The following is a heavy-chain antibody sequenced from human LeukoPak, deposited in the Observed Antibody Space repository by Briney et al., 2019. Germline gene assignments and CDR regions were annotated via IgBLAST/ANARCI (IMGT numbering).Heavy chain of an antibody. D-gene: IGHD4-17*01. J-gene: IGHJ4*02. V-gene: IGHV3-21*01. CDR2: ISSGSSAI. CDR3: ARGHTAVTRHFDF. Sequence: PGGSLRLSCEASGFTFTTYIMTWVRQAPGKGLEWVSIISSGSSAIFSADALKGRFTISRDDAKNLLYLDMNSLRAEDTAVYYCARGHTAVTRHFDFWGQGTLVTVSS. CDR1: GFTFTTYI.